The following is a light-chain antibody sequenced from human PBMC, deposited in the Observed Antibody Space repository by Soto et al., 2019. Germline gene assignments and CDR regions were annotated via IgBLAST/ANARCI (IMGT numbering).Light chain of an antibody. Sequence: DIQMTQSPSSLSASVGDTVTPTCRASQGIRNVLDWYQQKPGKAPKCLITGAFNLQSGVPARFSGSASGTEFTLTISSLQPEDFATYYCIQHDDYPLSFGGGTKVEIK. J-gene: IGKJ4*01. CDR1: QGIRNV. V-gene: IGKV1-17*01. CDR3: IQHDDYPLS. CDR2: GAF.